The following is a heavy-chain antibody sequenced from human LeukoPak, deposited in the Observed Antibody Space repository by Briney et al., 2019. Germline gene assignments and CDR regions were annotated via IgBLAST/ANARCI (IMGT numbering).Heavy chain of an antibody. CDR2: IHYSGTS. J-gene: IGHJ4*02. V-gene: IGHV4-59*01. CDR1: GFTFSDYY. CDR3: ASRVAGTRGYAY. D-gene: IGHD6-19*01. Sequence: GSLRLSCAASGFTFSDYYMSWIRQPPGKGLEWIGYIHYSGTSDYNPSLRSRATLSVDTSKNQFSLKLNSVTTADTAVYFCASRVAGTRGYAYWGQGTLVTVSS.